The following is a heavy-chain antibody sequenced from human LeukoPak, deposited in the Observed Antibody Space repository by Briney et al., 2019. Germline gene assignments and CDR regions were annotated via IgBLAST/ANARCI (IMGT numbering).Heavy chain of an antibody. CDR3: ARVREWEVLYDAFDI. CDR2: ISSSSSYI. CDR1: GFTFSSYS. V-gene: IGHV3-21*01. Sequence: GGSLRLSCAASGFTFSSYSMNWVRQAPGKGLEWVSSISSSSSYIYYADSVKGRFTISGDNAKNSLYLQMNSLRAEDTAVYYCARVREWEVLYDAFDIWGQGTMVTVSS. J-gene: IGHJ3*02. D-gene: IGHD1-26*01.